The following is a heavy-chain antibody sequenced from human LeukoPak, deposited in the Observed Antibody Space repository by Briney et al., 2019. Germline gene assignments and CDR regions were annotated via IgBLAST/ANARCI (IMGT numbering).Heavy chain of an antibody. D-gene: IGHD6-19*01. CDR3: AREVSSGWYGVLNFDY. V-gene: IGHV3-48*04. CDR2: ISSSGSTI. Sequence: GGSLRLSCAASGFTFSSYSMNWVRQAPGKGLEWVSYISSSGSTIYYADSVKGRFTISRDNAKNSLYLQMNSLRAEDTAVYYCAREVSSGWYGVLNFDYWGQGTLVTVSS. J-gene: IGHJ4*02. CDR1: GFTFSSYS.